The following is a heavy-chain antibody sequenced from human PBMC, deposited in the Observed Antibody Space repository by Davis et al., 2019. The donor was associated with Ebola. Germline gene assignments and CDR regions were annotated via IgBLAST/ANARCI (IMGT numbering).Heavy chain of an antibody. J-gene: IGHJ4*02. CDR1: GFTFGDYP. V-gene: IGHV3-49*03. CDR3: TRVSSGWASGYFDY. Sequence: PGGSLRLSCTASGFTFGDYPMSWFRQAPGKGLEWVGFIRTKAYGGTTEYAASVKGRFTISRDDFKSIAYLQMNSLKTEDTAVYYCTRVSSGWASGYFDYWGQGTLVTVSS. CDR2: IRTKAYGGTT. D-gene: IGHD6-19*01.